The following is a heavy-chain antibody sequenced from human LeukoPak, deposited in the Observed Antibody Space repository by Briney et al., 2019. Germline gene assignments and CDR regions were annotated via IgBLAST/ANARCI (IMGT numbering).Heavy chain of an antibody. V-gene: IGHV3-21*03. Sequence: PGGSLRLSCAASGFTFSDYSMNWVRQAPGKGLEWVSPISSSSSYIYYADSVKGRFTISRDNAENSLYLQMSSLRAEDTAVYYCTRRTGYCSSASCLYFDYWGQGTLVTVSS. D-gene: IGHD2-2*01. J-gene: IGHJ4*02. CDR1: GFTFSDYS. CDR2: ISSSSSYI. CDR3: TRRTGYCSSASCLYFDY.